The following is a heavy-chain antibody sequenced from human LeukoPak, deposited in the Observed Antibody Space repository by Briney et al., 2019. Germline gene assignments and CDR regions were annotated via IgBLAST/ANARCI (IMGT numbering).Heavy chain of an antibody. CDR2: MNLDGSTK. CDR1: GFAFSSSW. CDR3: AKTISPSYNCFDP. D-gene: IGHD1-14*01. V-gene: IGHV3-7*02. J-gene: IGHJ5*02. Sequence: GGSLRLSCAASGFAFSSSWMAWVRQASGKGLEWVANMNLDGSTKNYVDSVRGRFTISRDNSKNTLYLQMNSLRSEDTAVYYCAKTISPSYNCFDPWGQGTLVTVSS.